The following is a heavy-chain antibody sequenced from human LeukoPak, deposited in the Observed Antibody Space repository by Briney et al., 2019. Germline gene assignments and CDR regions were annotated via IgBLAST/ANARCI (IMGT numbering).Heavy chain of an antibody. CDR3: ARGKLAAPGRTGYNWFDP. CDR2: INPNSGGT. J-gene: IGHJ5*02. CDR1: GYTFTVYY. Sequence: ASVKVSCKASGYTFTVYYMHWVRQAPGQGLEWMGWINPNSGGTNYAQKFQGRVTMPRDTSITTAYMELSGLRSDDTAIYYCARGKLAAPGRTGYNWFDPWGQGTLVTVSS. V-gene: IGHV1-2*02. D-gene: IGHD6-13*01.